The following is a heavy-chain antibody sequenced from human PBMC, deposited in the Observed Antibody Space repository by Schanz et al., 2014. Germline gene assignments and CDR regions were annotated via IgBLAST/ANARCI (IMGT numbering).Heavy chain of an antibody. CDR3: ARAFGGYDPAGALDY. Sequence: QVQLVQSGAEMKKPGASVKVSCKASGYTFTGYYMHWVRQAPGQGLEWMGWINPNSGTTNYAQKFQGWVTITRDTSISTAFMELSRLKSDDTAVYYCARAFGGYDPAGALDYWGQGTLVNVSS. D-gene: IGHD5-12*01. CDR2: INPNSGTT. J-gene: IGHJ4*02. V-gene: IGHV1-2*04. CDR1: GYTFTGYY.